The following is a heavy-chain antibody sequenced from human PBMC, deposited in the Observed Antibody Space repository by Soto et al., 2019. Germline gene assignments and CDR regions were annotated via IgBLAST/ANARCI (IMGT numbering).Heavy chain of an antibody. CDR2: ISYDGSEK. CDR3: ARPVVAFYYYGMDV. Sequence: PGGSLRLSCAASGFSFGTYAMEWVRQAPGKGLDWVALISYDGSEKYYADSVQGRFTISRDNYKNTLYLQLDSLRPEDTAVYYCARPVVAFYYYGMDVWGQGTTVTVSS. D-gene: IGHD5-12*01. V-gene: IGHV3-30-3*01. CDR1: GFSFGTYA. J-gene: IGHJ6*02.